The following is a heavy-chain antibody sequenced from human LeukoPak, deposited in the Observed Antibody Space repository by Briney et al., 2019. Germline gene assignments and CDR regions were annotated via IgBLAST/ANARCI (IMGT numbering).Heavy chain of an antibody. CDR3: AKPYSSSWTNWFDP. Sequence: GFLRLSCAASGFTFSSYAMSWVRQAPGKGLEWVSAISGSGGSTYYADSVKGRFTISRDNSKNTLYLQMNSLRAEDTAVYYCAKPYSSSWTNWFDPWGQGTLVTVSS. J-gene: IGHJ5*02. CDR2: ISGSGGST. V-gene: IGHV3-23*01. D-gene: IGHD6-13*01. CDR1: GFTFSSYA.